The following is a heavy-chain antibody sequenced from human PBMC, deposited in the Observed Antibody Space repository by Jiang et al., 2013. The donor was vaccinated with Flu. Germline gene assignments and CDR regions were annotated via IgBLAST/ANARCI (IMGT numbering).Heavy chain of an antibody. CDR3: AKDLAEGIAVADLMDY. V-gene: IGHV3-23*01. D-gene: IGHD6-19*01. J-gene: IGHJ4*02. Sequence: SAISGSGGSTYYADSVKGRFTISRDNSKNTLYLQMNSLRAEDTAVYYCAKDLAEGIAVADLMDYWGQGTLVTVSS. CDR2: ISGSGGST.